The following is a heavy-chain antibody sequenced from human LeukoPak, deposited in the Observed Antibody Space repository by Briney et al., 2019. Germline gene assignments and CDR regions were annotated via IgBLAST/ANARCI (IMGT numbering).Heavy chain of an antibody. CDR2: IYYSGST. CDR3: ASRYYYGSGKPRGAWYFDL. Sequence: SETLSLTCTVSGGSISSYYWSWIRQPPGKGLEWIGYIYYSGSTNYNPSLKSRVTISVDTSKNQFSLKLSSVPAADTAVYYCASRYYYGSGKPRGAWYFDLWGRGTLVTVSS. D-gene: IGHD3-10*01. V-gene: IGHV4-59*01. J-gene: IGHJ2*01. CDR1: GGSISSYY.